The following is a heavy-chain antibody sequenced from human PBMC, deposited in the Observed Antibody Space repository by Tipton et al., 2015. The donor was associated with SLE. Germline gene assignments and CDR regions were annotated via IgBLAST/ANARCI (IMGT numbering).Heavy chain of an antibody. CDR2: MYYRGST. CDR1: GGSISSENYY. CDR3: ARQRGYNYGLFNWFDP. V-gene: IGHV4-39*07. D-gene: IGHD3/OR15-3a*01. Sequence: TLSLTCTVSGGSISSENYYGAWIRQPPGKGLEWIGSMYYRGSTYYNPSLESRVTMSLDTSKNQFSLKLNSVTAADTAVYYCARQRGYNYGLFNWFDPWGQGTLVTVSS. J-gene: IGHJ5*02.